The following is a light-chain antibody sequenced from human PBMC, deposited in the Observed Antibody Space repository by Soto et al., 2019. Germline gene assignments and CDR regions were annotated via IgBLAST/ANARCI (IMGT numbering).Light chain of an antibody. CDR3: ATWDDSLNARGV. CDR2: KNN. Sequence: QSVLTQTPSASGTPGQTVTSSCSGSRSNIGNNAVSWYQQFPGTAPKLLIYKNNQRPSGVPDRFSGSKSGTSASLAISGLQSEDEADYYCATWDDSLNARGVFGGGTKVTVL. J-gene: IGLJ3*02. CDR1: RSNIGNNA. V-gene: IGLV1-44*01.